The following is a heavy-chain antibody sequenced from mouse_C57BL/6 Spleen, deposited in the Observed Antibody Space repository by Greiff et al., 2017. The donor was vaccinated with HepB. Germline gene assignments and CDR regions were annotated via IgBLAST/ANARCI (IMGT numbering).Heavy chain of an antibody. CDR1: GYTFTSYW. CDR3: TRSTMVTTEYFDV. CDR2: IYPGNSDT. D-gene: IGHD2-2*01. Sequence: VQLQQSGTVLARPGASVKMSCKTSGYTFTSYWMHWVKQRPGQGLEWIGAIYPGNSDTSYNQKFKGKAKLTAVTSASTAYMELSSLTNEDSAVYYCTRSTMVTTEYFDVWGTGTTVTVSS. V-gene: IGHV1-5*01. J-gene: IGHJ1*03.